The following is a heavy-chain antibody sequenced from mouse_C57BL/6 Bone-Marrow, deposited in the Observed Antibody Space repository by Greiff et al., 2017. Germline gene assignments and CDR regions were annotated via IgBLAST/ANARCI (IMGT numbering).Heavy chain of an antibody. D-gene: IGHD2-4*01. CDR2: IYPGSGST. V-gene: IGHV1-55*01. CDR3: ARRLRPYFDY. CDR1: GYTFTSYW. J-gene: IGHJ2*01. Sequence: QVQLQQPGAELVKPGASVKMSCKASGYTFTSYWITWVKQRPGQGLEWIGDIYPGSGSTNYDEKFKSKATLTVDTSSSTAYMHLSSLTSEDSAVYYCARRLRPYFDYGGQGTTLTVSS.